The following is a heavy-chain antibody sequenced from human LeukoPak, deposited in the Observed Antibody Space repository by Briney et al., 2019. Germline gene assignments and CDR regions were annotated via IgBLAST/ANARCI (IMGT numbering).Heavy chain of an antibody. V-gene: IGHV4-59*01. Sequence: SETLSLTCTVSGGSISGYYWNRIRQPPGKGLEWIGYIYSSGSTNYNPSLKSRVTISLDTSKNQFSLKLSSVTAADTAVYYCASYGDYEGWFDPWGQGILVTVSS. D-gene: IGHD4-17*01. CDR2: IYSSGST. CDR1: GGSISGYY. CDR3: ASYGDYEGWFDP. J-gene: IGHJ5*02.